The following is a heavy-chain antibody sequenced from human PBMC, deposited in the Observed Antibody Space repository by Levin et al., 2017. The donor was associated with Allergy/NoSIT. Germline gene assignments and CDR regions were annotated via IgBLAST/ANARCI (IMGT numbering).Heavy chain of an antibody. D-gene: IGHD6-13*01. V-gene: IGHV3-11*05. CDR3: ARDAGQQLAAYAFDS. J-gene: IGHJ3*02. Sequence: GGSLRLSCAASGFTFSDYYMSWIRQAPGKALEWVSYISSSGSYTNYADSVKGRFTISRDNAKNSLYLQMNSLRAEDTAVYYCARDAGQQLAAYAFDSWGQGTMVTVSS. CDR2: ISSSGSYT. CDR1: GFTFSDYY.